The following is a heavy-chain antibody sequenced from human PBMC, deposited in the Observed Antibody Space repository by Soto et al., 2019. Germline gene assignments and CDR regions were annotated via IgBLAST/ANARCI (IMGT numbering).Heavy chain of an antibody. Sequence: GGSLRLSCAASGFTFSSYAMSWVRQAPGKGLEWVSAISGSGGSTYYADSVKGRFTISRDNSKKTLYLQMNSLRAEDTAVYYCAKDLQDTVVVPAAIWFYYYYGMDVWGQGTTVTVSS. D-gene: IGHD2-2*01. CDR1: GFTFSSYA. V-gene: IGHV3-23*01. CDR3: AKDLQDTVVVPAAIWFYYYYGMDV. J-gene: IGHJ6*02. CDR2: ISGSGGST.